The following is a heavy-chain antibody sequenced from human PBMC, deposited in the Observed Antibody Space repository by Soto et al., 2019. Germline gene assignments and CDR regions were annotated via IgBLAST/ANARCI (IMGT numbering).Heavy chain of an antibody. D-gene: IGHD6-13*01. CDR1: GFTFGDYA. J-gene: IGHJ6*02. CDR3: TRDSLYSSSWYLARGYYYGMDV. Sequence: PGGSLRLSCTASGFTFGDYAMSWFRQAPGKGLEWAGFIRSKAYGGTTEYAASVKGRFTISRDDSKSIAYLQMNSLKTEDTAVYYCTRDSLYSSSWYLARGYYYGMDVWGQGTTVTVSS. V-gene: IGHV3-49*03. CDR2: IRSKAYGGTT.